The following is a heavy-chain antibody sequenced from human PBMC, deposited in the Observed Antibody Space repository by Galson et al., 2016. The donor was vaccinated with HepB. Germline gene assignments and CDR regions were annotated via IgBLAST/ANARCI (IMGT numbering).Heavy chain of an antibody. CDR3: ARIREQWLVRGYGAYDI. Sequence: SVKVSCKASGGTFSSYPINWVRQAPGQGLEWMGGIFPSFGSPNYAQKFQGRVTLIADTSTTTAYMELRGLRSEDTAIYYCARIREQWLVRGYGAYDIWGQGTMVTASS. D-gene: IGHD6-19*01. CDR2: IFPSFGSP. CDR1: GGTFSSYP. V-gene: IGHV1-69*06. J-gene: IGHJ3*02.